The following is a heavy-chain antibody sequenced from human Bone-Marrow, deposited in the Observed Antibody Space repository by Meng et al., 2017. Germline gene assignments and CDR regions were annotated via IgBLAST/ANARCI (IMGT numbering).Heavy chain of an antibody. CDR1: GGSISNGGYS. J-gene: IGHJ5*02. D-gene: IGHD6-6*01. V-gene: IGHV4-30-2*01. CDR3: ARGKSNSSPPFDP. Sequence: QLYLQESGSGLGKPSQTLSLTFAVSGGSISNGGYSLSWIRQPPGKGLEWIGYIYHSGSTYYNPSLKSRVTISVDTSKNQFSLKLSSVTAADTAVYYCARGKSNSSPPFDPWGQGTLVTVSS. CDR2: IYHSGST.